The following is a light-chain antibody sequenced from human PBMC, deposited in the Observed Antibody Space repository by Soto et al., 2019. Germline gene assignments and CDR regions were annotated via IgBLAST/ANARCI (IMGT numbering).Light chain of an antibody. CDR1: SSDVDGYNY. CDR3: SSYTSSSTPLYV. V-gene: IGLV2-14*01. J-gene: IGLJ1*01. Sequence: QSVLTQSASVSGSPGQSITISCTGTSSDVDGYNYVSWYQQHPGKAPKLMIYEVSHRPSGVSNRFSGSKSGNTASLTISGLQAEDEANYYCSSYTSSSTPLYVFGTGTQLTVL. CDR2: EVS.